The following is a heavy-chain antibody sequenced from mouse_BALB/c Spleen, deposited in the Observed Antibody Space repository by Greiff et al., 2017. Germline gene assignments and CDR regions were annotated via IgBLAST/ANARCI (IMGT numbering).Heavy chain of an antibody. CDR2: INPGNGGT. CDR3: TRGGKGGNFDD. V-gene: IGHV1-53*01. Sequence: VQLQQPGAELVKPGASVKLSCKASGYAFTSYFMYWVKQRPGQGLEWIGGINPGNGGTNFNEKFKGKATLTVDKSSSTAYMQLSSLTSEDSAVYYCTRGGKGGNFDDWGAGTTVTVAA. J-gene: IGHJ1*01. D-gene: IGHD1-1*02. CDR1: GYAFTSYF.